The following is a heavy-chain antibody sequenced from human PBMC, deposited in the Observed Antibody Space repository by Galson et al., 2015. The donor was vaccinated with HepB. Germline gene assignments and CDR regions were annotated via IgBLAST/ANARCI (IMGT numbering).Heavy chain of an antibody. CDR1: GFTFSSYW. D-gene: IGHD1/OR15-1a*01. V-gene: IGHV3-33*08. CDR3: AGDGVAWSTPSVITKNNNYYFGMDV. Sequence: SLRLSCAASGFTFSSYWMSWVRQGPGKGLEWVAVIYYDGTSKYYAESAKGRFSISRDNSKNTLSLQVSSLRVEDTAVYYCAGDGVAWSTPSVITKNNNYYFGMDVWVQGTTFTVSS. J-gene: IGHJ6*02. CDR2: IYYDGTSK.